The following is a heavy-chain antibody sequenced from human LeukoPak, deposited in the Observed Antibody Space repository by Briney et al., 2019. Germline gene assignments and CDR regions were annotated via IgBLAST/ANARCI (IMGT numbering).Heavy chain of an antibody. Sequence: SETLSLTCTVSGGSISSSSYYWGWIRQPPGKGLEWIGSIYYSGSTYYNPSLKSRVTISVDTSKNQFSLKLSSVTAADTAVYYCARDRGADYGDYPGNWFDPWGQGTLVTVSS. D-gene: IGHD4-17*01. CDR1: GGSISSSSYY. CDR2: IYYSGST. V-gene: IGHV4-39*07. J-gene: IGHJ5*02. CDR3: ARDRGADYGDYPGNWFDP.